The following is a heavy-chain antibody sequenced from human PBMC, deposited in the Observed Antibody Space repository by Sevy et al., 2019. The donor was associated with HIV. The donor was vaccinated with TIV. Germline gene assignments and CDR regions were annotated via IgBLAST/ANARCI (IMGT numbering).Heavy chain of an antibody. D-gene: IGHD1-26*01. Sequence: GGSLRLSCAASGFTFSSYAMHWVRQAPGKGLEWVAVISYDGSNKYYADSVKGRFTISRDNSKNTLYLQMNSLRGEDTAVYYCARDMGAVTYYYGGMDVWGQGTTVTVSS. CDR1: GFTFSSYA. V-gene: IGHV3-30*04. CDR3: ARDMGAVTYYYGGMDV. J-gene: IGHJ6*02. CDR2: ISYDGSNK.